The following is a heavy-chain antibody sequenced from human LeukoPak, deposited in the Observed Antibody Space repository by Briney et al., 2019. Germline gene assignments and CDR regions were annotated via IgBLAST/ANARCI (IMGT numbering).Heavy chain of an antibody. D-gene: IGHD2-15*01. J-gene: IGHJ4*02. CDR2: INQDGREK. V-gene: IGHV3-7*01. Sequence: GGSLRVSCAASGFIFRNYWMSWVRQAPGKGLEWVAIINQDGREKHYVDSVKGRFTISRDNAKNSVYLQMNSLRAEDTAVYYCASGYCSGGTCGLDYWGQGTLITVSS. CDR1: GFIFRNYW. CDR3: ASGYCSGGTCGLDY.